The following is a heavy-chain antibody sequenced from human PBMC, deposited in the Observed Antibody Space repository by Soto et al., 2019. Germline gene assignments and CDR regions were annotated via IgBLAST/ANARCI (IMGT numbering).Heavy chain of an antibody. CDR3: ARRPRAVAGEDYHYAMDV. Sequence: PGESLKISCKGSVYSFSSYWIGWVRQMPGKGLEWMGIIYPDDSDTRYSPSFQGQVSISVDKSISTAYLQWSSLKASDTAKYYCARRPRAVAGEDYHYAMDVWGQGTTVTVSS. D-gene: IGHD6-19*01. CDR1: VYSFSSYW. J-gene: IGHJ6*02. V-gene: IGHV5-51*01. CDR2: IYPDDSDT.